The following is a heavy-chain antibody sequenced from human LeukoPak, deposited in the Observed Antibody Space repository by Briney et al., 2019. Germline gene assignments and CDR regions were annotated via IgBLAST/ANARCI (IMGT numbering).Heavy chain of an antibody. Sequence: GGSLRLSCAASGFTFSSYSMNWVRQAPGKGLEWVSSISSSSSYIYYADSVKGRFTISRDNAKNSLYLQMNSLRAEDTAVYHCARDRQNHYGMDVWGQGTTVTVSS. J-gene: IGHJ6*02. CDR2: ISSSSSYI. D-gene: IGHD1-14*01. CDR1: GFTFSSYS. CDR3: ARDRQNHYGMDV. V-gene: IGHV3-21*01.